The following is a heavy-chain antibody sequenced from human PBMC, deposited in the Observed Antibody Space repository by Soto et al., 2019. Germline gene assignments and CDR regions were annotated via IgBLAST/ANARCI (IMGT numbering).Heavy chain of an antibody. CDR2: IYYSGST. D-gene: IGHD5-12*01. CDR1: GGSVSSGSYY. CDR3: AAGDGYNYMFGGFDY. Sequence: PSETLSLTCTVSGGSVSSGSYYWSWIRQPPGKGLEWIGYIYYSGSTNYNPSLKSRVTISVDTSKNQFSLKLTSVTAAYTAVYYCAAGDGYNYMFGGFDYWGQGTLVTVAS. V-gene: IGHV4-61*01. J-gene: IGHJ4*02.